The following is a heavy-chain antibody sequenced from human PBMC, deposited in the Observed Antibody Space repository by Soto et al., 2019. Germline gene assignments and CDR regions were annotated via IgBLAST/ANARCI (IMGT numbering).Heavy chain of an antibody. CDR3: ARAALEEYGMDV. J-gene: IGHJ6*02. CDR1: GYTFTNSG. V-gene: IGHV1-18*01. CDR2: IGAYNGHT. Sequence: ASVKVSCKASGYTFTNSGISWVRQAPGQGLEWMGWIGAYNGHTKYAQKLQGRVTMTTDASTSTAYMELRSLKSEDTAVYYCARAALEEYGMDVWGQGTTVTVSS.